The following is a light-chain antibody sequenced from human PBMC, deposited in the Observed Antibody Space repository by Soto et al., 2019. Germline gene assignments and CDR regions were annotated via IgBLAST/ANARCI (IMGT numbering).Light chain of an antibody. CDR1: QSISSF. V-gene: IGKV1-39*01. J-gene: IGKJ1*01. CDR2: AAS. CDR3: QQSNIAPWT. Sequence: DLQMTQSPSSLSASVGDRVTITCRASQSISSFLNWYQQKPGRAPKLLIYAASSLQSGVPSRFSGSGSGTDFTLTISSLQPEDFAAYYCQQSNIAPWTFGQGTRVEIK.